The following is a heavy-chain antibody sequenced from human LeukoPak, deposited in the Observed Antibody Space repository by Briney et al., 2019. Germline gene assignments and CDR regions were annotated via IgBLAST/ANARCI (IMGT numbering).Heavy chain of an antibody. CDR1: GVSISSSSYY. D-gene: IGHD6-13*01. V-gene: IGHV4-39*07. Sequence: KPSETLSLTCTVSGVSISSSSYYWGWIRQPPGKWLEWIGSISYGGSSYYDPSLKSRVTTSVDTSKNQFSLKLSSVTAADTALYYCARVGSSWTRDYYFDYWGQGTLVTVSS. CDR3: ARVGSSWTRDYYFDY. J-gene: IGHJ4*02. CDR2: ISYGGSS.